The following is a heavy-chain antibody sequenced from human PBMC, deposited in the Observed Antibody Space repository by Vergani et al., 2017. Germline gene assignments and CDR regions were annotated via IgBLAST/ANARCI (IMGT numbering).Heavy chain of an antibody. CDR1: GFTFSSYS. CDR2: ISSMSSTI. Sequence: EVQLVESGGGLVQPGGSLRLSCAASGFTFSSYSMNWVRQAPGKGLEWVSYISSMSSTIYYADSVKGRFTISRDNAKNTLYMQMNSLRAEDTAVYYCAKDRATTKGFFDYWGQGTLVTVSS. CDR3: AKDRATTKGFFDY. V-gene: IGHV3-48*01. J-gene: IGHJ4*02. D-gene: IGHD4-17*01.